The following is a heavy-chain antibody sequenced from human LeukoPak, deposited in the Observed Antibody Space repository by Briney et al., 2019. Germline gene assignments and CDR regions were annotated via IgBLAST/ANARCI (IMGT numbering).Heavy chain of an antibody. CDR1: GFTFSNAW. CDR2: IKSKTDGGTT. Sequence: PGGSLRLPCAASGFTFSNAWMSWVRQAPGKGLEWVGRIKSKTDGGTTDYAAPVKGRFTISRDDSKNTLYLQMNSLKTEDTAVYYCTTDWTSAAVVDLWGRGTLVTVSS. D-gene: IGHD6-13*01. V-gene: IGHV3-15*01. CDR3: TTDWTSAAVVDL. J-gene: IGHJ2*01.